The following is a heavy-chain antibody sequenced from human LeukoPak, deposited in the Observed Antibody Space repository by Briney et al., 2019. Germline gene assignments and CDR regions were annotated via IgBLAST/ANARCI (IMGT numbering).Heavy chain of an antibody. CDR1: GYTLTELS. D-gene: IGHD2-2*01. CDR3: ATGPLYCSSTSCYLRRGDAFDI. J-gene: IGHJ3*02. V-gene: IGHV1-24*01. Sequence: ASVKVSCKVSGYTLTELSMHWVRQAPGKGLEWMGGFDPEDGETIYARKFQGRVTMTEDTSTDTAYMELSSLRSEDTAVYYCATGPLYCSSTSCYLRRGDAFDIWGQGTMVTVSS. CDR2: FDPEDGET.